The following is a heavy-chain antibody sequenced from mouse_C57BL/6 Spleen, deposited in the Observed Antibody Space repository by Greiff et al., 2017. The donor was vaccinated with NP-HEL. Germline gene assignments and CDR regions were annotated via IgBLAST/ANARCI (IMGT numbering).Heavy chain of an antibody. CDR2: INYDGSST. J-gene: IGHJ2*01. V-gene: IGHV5-16*01. CDR1: GFTFSDYY. CDR3: AREGGSGATLDY. Sequence: EVQRVESEGGLVQPGSSMKLSCTASGFTFSDYYMAWVRQVPEKGLEWVANINYDGSSTYYLDSLKSRFIISRDNAKNILYLQMSSLKSEDTATYYCAREGGSGATLDYWGQGTTLTVSS. D-gene: IGHD3-1*01.